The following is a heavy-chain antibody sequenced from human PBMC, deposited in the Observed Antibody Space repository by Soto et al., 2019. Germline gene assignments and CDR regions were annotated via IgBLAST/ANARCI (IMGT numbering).Heavy chain of an antibody. CDR2: IYYIGST. Sequence: SETLDLTCTVCGDSITNSNYSWGWFSQPPGKGLEWIASIYYIGSTYYNPSLKSRVTISVDTSKNQFSLKLSSVTAADTAVYYCARHSNYDSSGYYEPRWAPWFDPWGQGTLVTVSS. D-gene: IGHD3-22*01. CDR3: ARHSNYDSSGYYEPRWAPWFDP. J-gene: IGHJ5*02. V-gene: IGHV4-39*01. CDR1: GDSITNSNYS.